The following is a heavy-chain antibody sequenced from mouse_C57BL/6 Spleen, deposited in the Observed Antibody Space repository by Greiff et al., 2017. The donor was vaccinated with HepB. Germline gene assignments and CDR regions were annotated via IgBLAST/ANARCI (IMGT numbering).Heavy chain of an antibody. Sequence: QVQLKQSGPELVKPGASVKISCKASGYAFSSSWMNWVKQRPGKGLEWIGRIYPGDGDTNYNGKFKGKATLTADKSSSTAYMQLSSLTSEDSAVYFCARGDYGGSRHAMDYWGQGTSVTVSS. CDR3: ARGDYGGSRHAMDY. CDR1: GYAFSSSW. D-gene: IGHD1-1*02. J-gene: IGHJ4*01. CDR2: IYPGDGDT. V-gene: IGHV1-82*01.